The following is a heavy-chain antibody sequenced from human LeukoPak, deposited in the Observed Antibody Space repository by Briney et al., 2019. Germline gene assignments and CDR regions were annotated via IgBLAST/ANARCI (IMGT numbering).Heavy chain of an antibody. Sequence: SETLSLTCSVSGGSVSNTNYYWGWIRQPPGKGLEWIGTIYHSGSTYYNPSLKSRVTISVDTSKNQFSLKLTSVTAAETSVYYCARVEDSVSSNNGAKYFHICGQGTLVTVSS. D-gene: IGHD1/OR15-1a*01. CDR1: GGSVSNTNYY. CDR2: IYHSGST. CDR3: ARVEDSVSSNNGAKYFHI. V-gene: IGHV4-39*07. J-gene: IGHJ1*01.